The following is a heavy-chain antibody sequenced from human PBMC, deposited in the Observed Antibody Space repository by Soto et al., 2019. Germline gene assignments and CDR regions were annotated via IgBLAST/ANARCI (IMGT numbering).Heavy chain of an antibody. CDR2: ISYDGSNK. J-gene: IGHJ5*02. V-gene: IGHV3-30*18. Sequence: PGGSLRLSCAASGFSFRSSGMHWVRQAPGKGLEWVALISYDGSNKYYTDSVKGRFTISRDNSKNTLYLQMNSLRTEDTAVYYCAKDLIVVIPDAPSWFVPSGQATLVTVSS. D-gene: IGHD2-2*01. CDR1: GFSFRSSG. CDR3: AKDLIVVIPDAPSWFVP.